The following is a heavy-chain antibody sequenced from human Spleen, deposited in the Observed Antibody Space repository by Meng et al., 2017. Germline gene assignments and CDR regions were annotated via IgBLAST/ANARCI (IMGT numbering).Heavy chain of an antibody. CDR2: IKQEGSEK. J-gene: IGHJ4*01. V-gene: IGHV3-7*01. CDR1: GFTFSAHW. D-gene: IGHD6-6*01. Sequence: GESLKISCTASGFTFSAHWLSWVRQAPGKGPEWVATIKQEGSEKYYVDSVKGRFTISRDNAKNSLYLEMNSLRVEDTAVYYCVRNIYISWNIFDDWGQGTAVTVSS. CDR3: VRNIYISWNIFDD.